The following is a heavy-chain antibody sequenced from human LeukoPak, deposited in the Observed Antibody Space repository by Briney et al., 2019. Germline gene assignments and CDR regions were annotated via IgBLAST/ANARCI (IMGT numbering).Heavy chain of an antibody. CDR1: GGSISSYY. CDR3: ARSPGYGDYGYFQH. D-gene: IGHD4-17*01. Sequence: PSETLSLTCTVSGGSISSYYWSWIRQPPGKGLEWIGYIYYSGSTNYNPSLKSRVTISVDTSKNQFSLKLSSVTAADTAVYYCARSPGYGDYGYFQHWGQGTLVTVSS. CDR2: IYYSGST. J-gene: IGHJ1*01. V-gene: IGHV4-59*01.